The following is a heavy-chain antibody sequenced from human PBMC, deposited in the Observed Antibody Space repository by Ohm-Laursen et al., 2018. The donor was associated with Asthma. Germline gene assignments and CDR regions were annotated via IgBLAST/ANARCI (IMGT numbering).Heavy chain of an antibody. V-gene: IGHV1-69*10. Sequence: GASVKVSCKVSGGTFSSYAINWVRQAPGQGLEWVGAIIPIFDIPNYAEKFQGRVTITADKSTSTAYMELSSLRSEDTAVYYCARDHSSGYSFSFDYWGRGTLVTVSS. CDR2: IIPIFDIP. J-gene: IGHJ4*02. D-gene: IGHD3-22*01. CDR3: ARDHSSGYSFSFDY. CDR1: GGTFSSYA.